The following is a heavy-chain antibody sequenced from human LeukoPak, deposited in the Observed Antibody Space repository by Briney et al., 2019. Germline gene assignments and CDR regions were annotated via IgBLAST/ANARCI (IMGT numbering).Heavy chain of an antibody. CDR3: ARSPYGDYVLDY. CDR1: RYTFTGYY. Sequence: ATVKVSCKASRYTFTGYYLHWVRQAPGQGLVWMGRINPNSGGTNYAQKFQGRVTMTRDTSISTAYMDLSRLRSDDTAVYYCARSPYGDYVLDYWGQGTLVTVSS. V-gene: IGHV1-2*06. CDR2: INPNSGGT. D-gene: IGHD4-17*01. J-gene: IGHJ4*02.